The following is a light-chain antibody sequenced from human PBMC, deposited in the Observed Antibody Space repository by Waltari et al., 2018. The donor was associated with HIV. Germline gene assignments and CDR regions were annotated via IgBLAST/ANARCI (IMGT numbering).Light chain of an antibody. J-gene: IGLJ2*01. CDR2: DVD. CDR1: TSDIAAYDF. Sequence: QSDLTQPASVSGSPGQSITLSCTGSTSDIAAYDFVSWYQQHPDKAPKLILFDVDIRPSGISSRFSGSKDGITAFLIISGLQPDDEAFYYCSSYSTSSAHVVFGGGTKVTVL. V-gene: IGLV2-14*01. CDR3: SSYSTSSAHVV.